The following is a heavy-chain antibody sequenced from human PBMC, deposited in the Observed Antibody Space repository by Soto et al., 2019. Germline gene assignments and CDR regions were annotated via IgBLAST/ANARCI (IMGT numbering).Heavy chain of an antibody. CDR2: INHIAST. CDR1: WGYFIDHC. J-gene: IGHJ5*02. V-gene: IGHV4-34*01. Sequence: LSNTVYWGYFIDHCGRRIRKPTGKGLEWIGEINHIASTNYNPTLNSRATISVDTSKNQSSMKLSYVTAAATAVYYCARGGIVVVALPYYYGSGSRRALAPWGKGTLVTVSS. CDR3: ARGGIVVVALPYYYGSGSRRALAP. D-gene: IGHD3-10*01.